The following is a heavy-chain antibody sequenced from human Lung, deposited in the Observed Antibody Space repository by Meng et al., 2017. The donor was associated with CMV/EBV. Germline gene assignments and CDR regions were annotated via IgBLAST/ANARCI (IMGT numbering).Heavy chain of an antibody. V-gene: IGHV3-48*03. Sequence: GGSLRLXCAASGFTLSNFEVNWVRQAPGKGLEWVSFISEYGNTKYYADSVRGRFTISRDSAKGLLYLQMSSLRVEDTAVYYCARDREGDYKLRIGMDVWGHGXTVTVSS. CDR3: ARDREGDYKLRIGMDV. D-gene: IGHD4-11*01. J-gene: IGHJ6*02. CDR2: ISEYGNTK. CDR1: GFTLSNFE.